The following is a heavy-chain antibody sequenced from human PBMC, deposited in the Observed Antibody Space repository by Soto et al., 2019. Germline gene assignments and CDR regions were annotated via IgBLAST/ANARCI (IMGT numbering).Heavy chain of an antibody. CDR2: ITSSGDTI. CDR1: GFTFSNYN. CDR3: VASTWNY. D-gene: IGHD6-19*01. J-gene: IGHJ4*02. V-gene: IGHV3-48*02. Sequence: EVQLVESGGDLVQPGGSLRLSCAASGFTFSNYNMNWVRQAPGKGLEWISYITSSGDTISYADSVRGRFTISRDNAKNSLDLQMNALRDEYTAVYYFVASTWNYWGQGTLVTVTS.